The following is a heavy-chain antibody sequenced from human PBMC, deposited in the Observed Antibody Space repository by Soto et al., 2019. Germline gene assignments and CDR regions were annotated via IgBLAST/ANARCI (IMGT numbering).Heavy chain of an antibody. J-gene: IGHJ4*02. D-gene: IGHD3-10*01. V-gene: IGHV3-11*05. CDR1: GFIFSDYY. CDR3: ARDPMGRGVPLDY. CDR2: ISSDSGYT. Sequence: QVQLVESGGGLVKPRGSLRLSCAASGFIFSDYYMRWIRQAPGKGLECISYISSDSGYTHYADSVQGRFTISRDNAKNSLYLEMKGLRPEDTALYFCARDPMGRGVPLDYWGPGTLVTVSS.